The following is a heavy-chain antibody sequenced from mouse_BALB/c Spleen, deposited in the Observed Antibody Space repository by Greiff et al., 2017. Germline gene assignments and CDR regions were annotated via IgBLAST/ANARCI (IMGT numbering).Heavy chain of an antibody. J-gene: IGHJ4*01. V-gene: IGHV3-8*02. Sequence: EVKLLESGPSLVKPSQTLSLTCSVTGDSITSGYWNWIRKFPGNKLEYMGYISYSGSTYYNPSLKSRISITRDTSKNQYYLQLNSVTTEDTATYYCARSTDLLLRYYAMDYWGQGTSVTVSS. CDR1: GDSITSGY. D-gene: IGHD1-1*01. CDR3: ARSTDLLLRYYAMDY. CDR2: ISYSGST.